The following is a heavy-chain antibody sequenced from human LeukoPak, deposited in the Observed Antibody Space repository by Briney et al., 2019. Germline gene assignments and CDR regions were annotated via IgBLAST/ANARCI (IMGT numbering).Heavy chain of an antibody. J-gene: IGHJ3*02. D-gene: IGHD2-21*01. CDR3: ARDQGHIVVALDAFDI. CDR1: GFTFSSYA. CDR2: ISYDGSNK. V-gene: IGHV3-30*01. Sequence: GGSLRLSCAASGFTFSSYAMHWVRQAPGKGLEWVAVISYDGSNKYYADSVKGRFTISRDNSKNTLYLQMNSLRAEDTAVYYCARDQGHIVVALDAFDIWGQGAMVTVSS.